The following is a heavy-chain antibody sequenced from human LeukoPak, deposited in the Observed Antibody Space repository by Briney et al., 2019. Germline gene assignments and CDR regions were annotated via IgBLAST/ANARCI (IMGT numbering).Heavy chain of an antibody. CDR3: ARERRAAAGSDAFDI. V-gene: IGHV3-33*01. D-gene: IGHD6-13*01. J-gene: IGHJ3*02. CDR2: TWYDGSNK. CDR1: GFTFSSYG. Sequence: GGSLRLSCAASGFTFSSYGMHWVRQAPGKGLEWVAVTWYDGSNKYYADSVKGRFTISRDNSKNTLYLQMNSLRAEDTAVYYCARERRAAAGSDAFDIWGQGTMVTVSS.